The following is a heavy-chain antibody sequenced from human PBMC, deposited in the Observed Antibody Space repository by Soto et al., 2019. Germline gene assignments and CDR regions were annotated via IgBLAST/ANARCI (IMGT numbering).Heavy chain of an antibody. D-gene: IGHD6-19*01. J-gene: IGHJ6*02. Sequence: SETLSLTCTVSGGSISSGGYYWSWIRQRPGTGLEWIGHISYSGSTYYNTSLKSRVTISVDTSRNQFSLKLSSVTAADTAVYYCAREGDPNIAVAGRPMDVWGQGTTVTVSS. CDR2: ISYSGST. CDR3: AREGDPNIAVAGRPMDV. V-gene: IGHV4-31*03. CDR1: GGSISSGGYY.